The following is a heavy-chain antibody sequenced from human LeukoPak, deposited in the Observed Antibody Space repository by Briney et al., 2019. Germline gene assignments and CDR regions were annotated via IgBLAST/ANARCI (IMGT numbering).Heavy chain of an antibody. CDR3: ARAYYYDSSGYPYYFDY. CDR1: GFTFSSYA. CDR2: IKQDGSEK. V-gene: IGHV3-7*01. Sequence: GGSLRLSCAASGFTFSSYAMSWVRQAPGKGLEWVANIKQDGSEKYYVDSVKGRFTISRDNAKNSLYLEMNSLRVEDTAVYYCARAYYYDSSGYPYYFDYWGQGTLVTVSS. J-gene: IGHJ4*02. D-gene: IGHD3-22*01.